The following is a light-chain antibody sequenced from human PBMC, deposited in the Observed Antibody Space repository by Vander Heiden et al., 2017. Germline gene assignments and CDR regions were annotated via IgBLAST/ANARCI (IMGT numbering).Light chain of an antibody. Sequence: DIQMTQSPSSLSASVGDRVTITCRASQSISSYLNWYQQKPGKAPKLLIYAASSLQSGVPSRFSGSGSGTDFTLTISSRQPEDFASYYCQQTDSNPMYTFGQGTKLXIK. J-gene: IGKJ2*01. CDR1: QSISSY. CDR3: QQTDSNPMYT. CDR2: AAS. V-gene: IGKV1-39*01.